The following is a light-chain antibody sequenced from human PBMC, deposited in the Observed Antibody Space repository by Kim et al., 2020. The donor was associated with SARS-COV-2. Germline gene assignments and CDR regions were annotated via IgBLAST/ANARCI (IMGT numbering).Light chain of an antibody. CDR1: QSISDF. Sequence: ASVGYTVTITCRASQSISDFLNWYQQKPGKAPKLLMYAASSLQSGVPSRFSGSGSGTDFTLTIRSLQPEDFATYYCQQSYSSPRTFGRGTKVDIK. J-gene: IGKJ1*01. CDR3: QQSYSSPRT. CDR2: AAS. V-gene: IGKV1-39*01.